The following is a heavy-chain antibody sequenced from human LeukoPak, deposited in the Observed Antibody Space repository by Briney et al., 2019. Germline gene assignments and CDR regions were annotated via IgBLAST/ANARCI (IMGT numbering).Heavy chain of an antibody. V-gene: IGHV3-7*01. Sequence: GGSLRLSCAASGFTFSSYSMNWVRQAPGKGLEWVANIKQDGSEKYYVDSVKGRFTISRDNAKNSLYLQMNSLRAEDTAVYYCARDLKLTYSSSFYYFDCWGQGTLVTVSS. D-gene: IGHD6-13*01. CDR3: ARDLKLTYSSSFYYFDC. CDR2: IKQDGSEK. J-gene: IGHJ4*02. CDR1: GFTFSSYS.